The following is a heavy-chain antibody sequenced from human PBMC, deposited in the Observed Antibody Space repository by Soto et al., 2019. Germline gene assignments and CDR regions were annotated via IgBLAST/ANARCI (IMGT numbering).Heavy chain of an antibody. CDR2: IYYSGST. Sequence: KPSETLSLTCTVSGGSISSGGYYWSWIRQHPGKGLEWIGYIYYSGSTYYNPSLKSRVTISVDTSKNQFSLKLSSVTAADTAVCYCARGLLRGRRRYSSSWSLYNWFDPWGQGTLVTVSS. CDR3: ARGLLRGRRRYSSSWSLYNWFDP. D-gene: IGHD6-13*01. V-gene: IGHV4-31*03. J-gene: IGHJ5*02. CDR1: GGSISSGGYY.